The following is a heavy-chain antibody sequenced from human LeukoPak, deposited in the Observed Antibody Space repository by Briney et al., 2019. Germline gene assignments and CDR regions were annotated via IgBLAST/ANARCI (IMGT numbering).Heavy chain of an antibody. CDR2: IIPIFGTA. J-gene: IGHJ5*02. CDR1: GGTLSSYA. CDR3: ARGGRIVPAASISYWFDP. D-gene: IGHD2-2*01. V-gene: IGHV1-69*13. Sequence: SVKVSCKASGGTLSSYAISWVRQAPGQGLEWMGGIIPIFGTANYAQKFQGRVTITADESTSTAYMELSSLRSEDTAVYYCARGGRIVPAASISYWFDPWGQGTLVTVSP.